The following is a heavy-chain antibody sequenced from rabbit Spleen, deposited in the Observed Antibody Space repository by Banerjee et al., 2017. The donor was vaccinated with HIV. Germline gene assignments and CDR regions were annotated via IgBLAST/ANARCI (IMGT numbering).Heavy chain of an antibody. J-gene: IGHJ4*01. CDR2: IDAGSSAIT. V-gene: IGHV1S45*01. Sequence: QEQLEESGGGLVKPGASLTLTCTAYGVSFSSNHYMCWVRQAPGKGLEWIACIDAGSSAITYSASWAKCRFTCSKTSSTTVTLQMTSLIAADTATYFCARDLVAVIGWNFNLWGQGTLVTVS. CDR3: ARDLVAVIGWNFNL. D-gene: IGHD1-1*01. CDR1: GVSFSSNHY.